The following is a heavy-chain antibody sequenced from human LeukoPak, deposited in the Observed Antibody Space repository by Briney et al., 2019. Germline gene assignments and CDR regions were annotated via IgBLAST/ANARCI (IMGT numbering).Heavy chain of an antibody. D-gene: IGHD5-12*01. CDR3: ARESYDSPHAFDI. V-gene: IGHV3-30-3*01. CDR2: ISYDGSNK. Sequence: PGGSLRLSCAASGFTFSSYAMHWVRQAPGKGLEWVAVISYDGSNKYYADSVKGRFTISRDNSKNTLYLQMNSLRAEDTAVYYCARESYDSPHAFDIRGQGTMVTVSS. J-gene: IGHJ3*02. CDR1: GFTFSSYA.